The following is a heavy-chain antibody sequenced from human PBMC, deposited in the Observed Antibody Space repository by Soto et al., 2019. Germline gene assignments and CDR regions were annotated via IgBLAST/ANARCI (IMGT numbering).Heavy chain of an antibody. D-gene: IGHD3-9*01. CDR1: GGSISSGGYY. V-gene: IGHV4-31*03. Sequence: SETLSLTCTVSGGSISSGGYYWSWIRQHPGKGLEWIGYIYYSGSTYYNPSLKSRVTISVDTSKNQFSLKLSSVTAADTAVYYCASLRYFDWSYYFDYWGQGTLVTVSS. CDR2: IYYSGST. J-gene: IGHJ4*02. CDR3: ASLRYFDWSYYFDY.